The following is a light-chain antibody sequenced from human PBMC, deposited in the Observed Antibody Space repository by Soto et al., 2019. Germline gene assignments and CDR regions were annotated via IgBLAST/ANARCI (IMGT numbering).Light chain of an antibody. Sequence: QSVLTQPASVSGSPGQSITISCTGTSSNVGSYKLVSWYQQHPGKAPKLMIFEVNKRPSGVSNRFSGSKSGNTASLTISGLKVEDDADYHCCSSGGSPTYVFGTGTKVTVL. CDR1: SSNVGSYKL. CDR3: CSSGGSPTYV. CDR2: EVN. J-gene: IGLJ1*01. V-gene: IGLV2-23*02.